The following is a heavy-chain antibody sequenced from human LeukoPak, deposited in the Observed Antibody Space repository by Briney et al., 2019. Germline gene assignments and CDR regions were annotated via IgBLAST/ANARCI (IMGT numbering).Heavy chain of an antibody. D-gene: IGHD5-18*01. CDR2: IIPIFGTA. CDR1: GGTFSSYA. Sequence: SVKVSCKASGGTFSSYAISWVRQAPGQGLEWMGGIIPIFGTANYAQKFQGRGTITTDESTSTAYMELSSLRSEDTAVYYCARDPGQGIQPRLGGSDYYYYMDVWGKGTTVTVSS. J-gene: IGHJ6*03. V-gene: IGHV1-69*05. CDR3: ARDPGQGIQPRLGGSDYYYYMDV.